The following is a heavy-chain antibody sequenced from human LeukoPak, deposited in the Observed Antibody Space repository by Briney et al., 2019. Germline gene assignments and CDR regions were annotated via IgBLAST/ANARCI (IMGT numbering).Heavy chain of an antibody. CDR2: ISSSSSYI. V-gene: IGHV3-21*01. Sequence: KPGGSLRLSCAASRFTFSSYSMTWVRQAPGKGLEWVSSISSSSSYIYYADSVKGRFTISRDNAKSSLYLQMNSLRAEDTAVYYCARDMYSSSSWENYYGMDVWGQGTTVTVSS. D-gene: IGHD6-6*01. CDR3: ARDMYSSSSWENYYGMDV. CDR1: RFTFSSYS. J-gene: IGHJ6*02.